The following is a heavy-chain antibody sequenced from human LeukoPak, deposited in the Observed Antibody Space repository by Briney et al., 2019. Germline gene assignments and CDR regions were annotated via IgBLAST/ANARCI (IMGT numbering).Heavy chain of an antibody. Sequence: PSETLSLTCTVSGGSISSNNYYWGWIRQPPGKGLEWIGTIYYSGSTNYNPSLKSRVTISVDTSKNQFSLKLSSVTAADTAVYYCARRISYYYYYYMDVWGKGTTVTISS. V-gene: IGHV4-39*07. J-gene: IGHJ6*03. D-gene: IGHD2-15*01. CDR1: GGSISSNNYY. CDR3: ARRISYYYYYYMDV. CDR2: IYYSGST.